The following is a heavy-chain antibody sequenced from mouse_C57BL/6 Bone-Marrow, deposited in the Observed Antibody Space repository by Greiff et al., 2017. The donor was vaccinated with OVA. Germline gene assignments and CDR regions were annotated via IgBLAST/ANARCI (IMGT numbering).Heavy chain of an antibody. V-gene: IGHV6-6*01. D-gene: IGHD1-1*01. CDR1: GFTFSDAW. J-gene: IGHJ3*01. CDR3: TSPRLGSSPAWFAY. CDR2: IRNKANNHAT. Sequence: EVQGVESGGGLVQPGGSMKLSCAASGFTFSDAWMDWVRQSPEKGLEWVAEIRNKANNHATYYAESVKGRFTISRGDSKSSVYLQMNSLRAEDTVIYYCTSPRLGSSPAWFAYWGQGTLVTVAA.